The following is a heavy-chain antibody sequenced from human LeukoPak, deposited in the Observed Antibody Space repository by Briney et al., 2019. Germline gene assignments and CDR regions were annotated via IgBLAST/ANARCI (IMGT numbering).Heavy chain of an antibody. CDR3: ARDRIAVAGTGLYYYYGMDV. J-gene: IGHJ6*02. V-gene: IGHV3-23*01. CDR2: ISGSGDAT. CDR1: GFTFSSYA. Sequence: PGGSLRLSCAASGFTFSSYAMSWVRQAPGKRLEWVSSISGSGDATRYADSVKGRFTISRDNSKNTLYLQMNSLRAEDTAVYYCARDRIAVAGTGLYYYYGMDVWGQGTTVTVSS. D-gene: IGHD6-19*01.